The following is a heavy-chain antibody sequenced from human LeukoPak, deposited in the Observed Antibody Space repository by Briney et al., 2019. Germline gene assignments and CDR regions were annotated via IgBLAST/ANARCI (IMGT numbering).Heavy chain of an antibody. J-gene: IGHJ6*02. CDR2: ISAYNGNT. D-gene: IGHD3-10*01. CDR3: ARTAILWFGELLYGETYYYYGMDV. Sequence: ASVKVSCKASGYTFTSYGISWVRQAPGQGLEWMGWISAYNGNTNYAQKLQGRVTMTTDTSTSTAYMELRSLRSDDTAVYYCARTAILWFGELLYGETYYYYGMDVWGQGTTVTVSS. V-gene: IGHV1-18*01. CDR1: GYTFTSYG.